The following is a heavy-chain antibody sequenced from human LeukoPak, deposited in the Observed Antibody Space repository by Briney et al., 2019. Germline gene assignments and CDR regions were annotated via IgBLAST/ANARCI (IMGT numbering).Heavy chain of an antibody. CDR1: GFIVSNNY. CDR3: ATYGDYGFDY. J-gene: IGHJ4*02. Sequence: GGSLRLSCAASGFIVSNNYMSWVRQAPGKGLEWVSLIYSGGTTYYADSVKGRFTISRDNSKNTLYLQMNNLRTEDTAVYYCATYGDYGFDYWGQGTLVTVSS. CDR2: IYSGGTT. D-gene: IGHD4-17*01. V-gene: IGHV3-66*02.